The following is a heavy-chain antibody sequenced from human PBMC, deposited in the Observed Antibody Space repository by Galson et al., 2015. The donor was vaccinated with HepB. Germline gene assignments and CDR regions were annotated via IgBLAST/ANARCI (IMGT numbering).Heavy chain of an antibody. CDR2: IHPKSGGT. CDR1: GFTLTDYY. CDR3: ARDGVAILVELDY. J-gene: IGHJ4*02. Sequence: SCAASGFTLTDYYMYWVRQTPEQGLEWVGWIHPKSGGTGYAQKFQGRVAMTRDTSISTLYMELSSLRSDDTAIYYCARDGVAILVELDYWGQGTLLTVSS. V-gene: IGHV1-2*02. D-gene: IGHD3-9*01.